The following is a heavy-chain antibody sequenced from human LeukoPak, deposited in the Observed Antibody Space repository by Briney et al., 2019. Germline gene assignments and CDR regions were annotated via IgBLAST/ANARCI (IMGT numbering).Heavy chain of an antibody. D-gene: IGHD3-10*01. CDR3: ARDTERTYGSGSYYNSLLY. V-gene: IGHV1-24*01. CDR1: GYTLTELS. J-gene: IGHJ4*02. Sequence: ASVKVSCKVSGYTLTELSKHWVRQAPGKGLEWMGGFDPEDGETIYAQKFQGRVTMTEDTSTDTAYMELSSLRSEDTAVYYCARDTERTYGSGSYYNSLLYWGQGTLVTVSS. CDR2: FDPEDGET.